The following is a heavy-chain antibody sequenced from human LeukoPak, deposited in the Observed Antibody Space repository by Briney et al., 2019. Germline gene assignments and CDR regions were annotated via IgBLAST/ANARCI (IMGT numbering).Heavy chain of an antibody. D-gene: IGHD6-19*01. Sequence: PGRSLRLSCAASGFTFSSYSMNWVRQAPGKGLEWVSSISSSSSYIYYADSVKGRFTISRDNAKNSLYLQMNSLRAEDTALYYCARGYSSGWVYYFDYWGQGTLVTVSS. CDR1: GFTFSSYS. CDR3: ARGYSSGWVYYFDY. V-gene: IGHV3-21*04. CDR2: ISSSSSYI. J-gene: IGHJ4*02.